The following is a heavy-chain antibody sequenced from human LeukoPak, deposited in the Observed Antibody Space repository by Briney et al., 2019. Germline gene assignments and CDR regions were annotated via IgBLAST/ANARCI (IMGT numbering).Heavy chain of an antibody. CDR3: ARARYGSGRPYYGIDV. Sequence: PSETLSLTCTVSGGSISSSSYYWGWVRQPPGKGLEWIGSIYYSGDTYYTPSLKGRVTISVDTSKIQFSLKLSSVTAADTAVYYCARARYGSGRPYYGIDVWGQGTTVTVS. CDR2: IYYSGDT. V-gene: IGHV4-39*01. D-gene: IGHD3-10*01. CDR1: GGSISSSSYY. J-gene: IGHJ6*02.